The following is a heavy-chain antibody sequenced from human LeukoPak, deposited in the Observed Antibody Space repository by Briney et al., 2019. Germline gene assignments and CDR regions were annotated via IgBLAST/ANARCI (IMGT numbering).Heavy chain of an antibody. Sequence: GGSLRLSCAASGFTFSSYAMHWVRQAPGKGLEWVSLISWDGGSTYYADSVKGRFTISRDNTKNSLYLQMNSLRPEDTALYYCAKAGLIDFYYYYIDVWGKGTTVTVSS. CDR1: GFTFSSYA. CDR3: AKAGLIDFYYYYIDV. V-gene: IGHV3-43D*03. CDR2: ISWDGGST. J-gene: IGHJ6*03.